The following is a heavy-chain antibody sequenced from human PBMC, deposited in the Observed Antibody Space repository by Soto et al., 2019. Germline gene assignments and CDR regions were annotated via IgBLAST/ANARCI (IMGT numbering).Heavy chain of an antibody. CDR3: ARFRYYDFWSGYCSVVNWFDP. J-gene: IGHJ5*02. V-gene: IGHV4-30-4*01. CDR2: IYYSGST. Sequence: SETLSLTCTVSGGSISSGDYYWSWIRQPAGKGLEWIGYIYYSGSTYYNPSLKSRVTISVDTSKNQFSLKLSSVTAADTAVYYCARFRYYDFWSGYCSVVNWFDPWGQGTLVTVSS. CDR1: GGSISSGDYY. D-gene: IGHD3-3*01.